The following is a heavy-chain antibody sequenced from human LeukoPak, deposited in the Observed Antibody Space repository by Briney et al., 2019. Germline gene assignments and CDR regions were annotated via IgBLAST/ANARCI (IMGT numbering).Heavy chain of an antibody. Sequence: AASVKVSCKASGGTFSNYAISWVRQAPGQGLEWMGWMNPNSGNTGYAQKFQGRVTMTRNTSISTAYMELSSLRSEDTAVYYCARVLSDSRGYSYGRNNRRVYYFDYWGQGTLVTVSS. V-gene: IGHV1-8*02. J-gene: IGHJ4*02. CDR3: ARVLSDSRGYSYGRNNRRVYYFDY. CDR2: MNPNSGNT. CDR1: GGTFSNYA. D-gene: IGHD5-18*01.